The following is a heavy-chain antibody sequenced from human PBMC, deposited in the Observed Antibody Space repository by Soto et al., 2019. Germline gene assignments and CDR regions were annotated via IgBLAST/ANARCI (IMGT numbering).Heavy chain of an antibody. CDR3: ARDDSGVSGSHYIDYFDD. D-gene: IGHD1-26*01. J-gene: IGHJ4*02. V-gene: IGHV1-3*01. CDR1: GNTFPNYD. CDR2: MNADNGNT. Sequence: QVQLVQSGAELKKPGASVKVSCKASGNTFPNYDINWVRQAPGQGLEGMGWMNADNGNTYYSENFQGRVTFTRDTSAGTVDIQLSSLKSEVTAVYFCARDDSGVSGSHYIDYFDDWGQGDLVTVSS.